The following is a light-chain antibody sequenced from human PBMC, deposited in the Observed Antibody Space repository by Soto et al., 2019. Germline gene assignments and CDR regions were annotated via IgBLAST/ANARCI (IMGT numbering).Light chain of an antibody. Sequence: QSVLTQPPSVSAAPGQKVTISCSGSSSNIENNYVSWYQQLPGTAPKLLIHENDKRPSAIPDRFSGSKSCTSATLGITGVQTGDEAGYYCGTWCSSLNGGVFGGGTKLTVL. J-gene: IGLJ3*02. CDR2: END. V-gene: IGLV1-51*02. CDR3: GTWCSSLNGGV. CDR1: SSNIENNY.